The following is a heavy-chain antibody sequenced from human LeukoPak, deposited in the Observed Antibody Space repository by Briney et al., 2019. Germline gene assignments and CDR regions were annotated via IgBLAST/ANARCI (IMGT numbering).Heavy chain of an antibody. CDR1: GFTFSNYG. CDR3: ARAEDDAFDI. V-gene: IGHV3-30*02. J-gene: IGHJ3*02. Sequence: PGGSLRLSCAAPGFTFSNYGMHWVCQARGKGLEWVAFIRYDGSNKYYADSVKGRFTISRDNAKNSAYLQMNSLGAEDTAVYYCARAEDDAFDIWGQGTMVTVSS. CDR2: IRYDGSNK.